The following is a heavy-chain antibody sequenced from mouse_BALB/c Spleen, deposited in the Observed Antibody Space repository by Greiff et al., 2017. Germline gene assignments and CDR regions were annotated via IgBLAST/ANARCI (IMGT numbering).Heavy chain of an antibody. V-gene: IGHV2-9*02. D-gene: IGHD1-2*01. CDR3: ARAGMEITTAKDYYFDY. CDR2: IWAGGST. J-gene: IGHJ2*01. CDR1: GFSLTSYG. Sequence: QVQLKESGPGLVAPSQSLSITCTVSGFSLTSYGVHWVRQPPGKGLEWLGVIWAGGSTNYNSALMYRLSISKDNSKSQVFLKMNSLQTDDTAMYYCARAGMEITTAKDYYFDYWGQGTTLTVSS.